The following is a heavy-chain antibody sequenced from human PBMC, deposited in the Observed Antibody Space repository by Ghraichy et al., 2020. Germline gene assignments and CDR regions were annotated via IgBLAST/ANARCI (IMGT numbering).Heavy chain of an antibody. CDR3: AREGLGATDY. Sequence: SETLSLTCTVSGGSVSSGSYYWSWIRQPPGKGLEWIGYIYYSGSTNYNPSLKSRVTISVDTSKNQFSLKLSSVTAADTAVYYCAREGLGATDYWGQGTLVTVSS. D-gene: IGHD1-26*01. V-gene: IGHV4-61*01. CDR2: IYYSGST. CDR1: GGSVSSGSYY. J-gene: IGHJ4*02.